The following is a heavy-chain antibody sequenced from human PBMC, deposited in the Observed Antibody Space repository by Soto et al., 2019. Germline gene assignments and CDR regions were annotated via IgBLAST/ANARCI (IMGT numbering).Heavy chain of an antibody. J-gene: IGHJ5*02. CDR2: INHSGST. V-gene: IGHV4-34*01. CDR1: GGSFSGYY. CDR3: ARGRSSSWYAGSWFDP. D-gene: IGHD6-13*01. Sequence: SETLSLTCAVYGGSFSGYYWSWIRQPPGKGLEWIGEINHSGSTNYNPSLKSRVTISVDTSKNQFSLKLSSVTAADTAVYYCARGRSSSWYAGSWFDPWGQGTLVTVSS.